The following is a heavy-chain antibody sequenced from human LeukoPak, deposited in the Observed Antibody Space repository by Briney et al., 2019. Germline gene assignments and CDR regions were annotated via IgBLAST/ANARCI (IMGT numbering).Heavy chain of an antibody. D-gene: IGHD6-13*01. CDR2: INPNSGGT. Sequence: GASVKVSCKASGYTFTGYYMHWVRQAPGQGLEWMGWINPNSGGTNYAQKFQGRVTMTRDTSISTAYMELSRLRSDDTAVYYCARDVAYSSSWVYYYYYGMDVWGQGTTVTVSS. V-gene: IGHV1-2*02. J-gene: IGHJ6*02. CDR3: ARDVAYSSSWVYYYYYGMDV. CDR1: GYTFTGYY.